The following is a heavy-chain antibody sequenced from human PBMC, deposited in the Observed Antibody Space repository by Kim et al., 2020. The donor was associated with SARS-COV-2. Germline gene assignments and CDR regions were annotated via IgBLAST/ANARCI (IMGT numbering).Heavy chain of an antibody. CDR1: GGSFSGYY. D-gene: IGHD2-2*01. J-gene: IGHJ5*01. CDR2: INHSGST. V-gene: IGHV4-34*01. CDR3: ATFSSFHPHTDS. Sequence: SETLSLTCAVYGGSFSGYYWSWIRQPPGKGLEWIGEINHSGSTNYNPSLKSRVTISVDTSKNQFSLKLSSVTAADTAVYYCATFSSFHPHTDSWGQGTLVTVSS.